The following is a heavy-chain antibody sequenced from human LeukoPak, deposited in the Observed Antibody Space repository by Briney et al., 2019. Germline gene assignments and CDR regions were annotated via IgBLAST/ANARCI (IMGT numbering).Heavy chain of an antibody. J-gene: IGHJ4*02. Sequence: SETLSLTCTVSDSSITSTYYWAWFRQPPGKGLEWIATVFRLQTVRTFNNPSLGSRVTMSLDPSHNQFSLNLTSVTAADTAVYYCARAGGSVGWYGTIDSWGQGTLVTVSS. D-gene: IGHD6-19*01. CDR1: DSSITSTYY. V-gene: IGHV4-38-2*02. CDR2: VFRLQTVRT. CDR3: ARAGGSVGWYGTIDS.